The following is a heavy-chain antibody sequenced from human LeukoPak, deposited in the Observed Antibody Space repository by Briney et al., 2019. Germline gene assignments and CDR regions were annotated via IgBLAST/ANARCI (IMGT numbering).Heavy chain of an antibody. Sequence: GASVKVSCKASGGTFSSYAISWVRQAPGQGLEWMGWISAYNDTNYAQKFQGRITMTTDTSTSTAYMELRSLRSDDTAVYYCARDLKMGYSSGRYSWGTGSSNDYWGQGTLVTVSS. CDR2: ISAYNDT. CDR1: GGTFSSYA. V-gene: IGHV1-18*01. J-gene: IGHJ4*02. D-gene: IGHD6-19*01. CDR3: ARDLKMGYSSGRYSWGTGSSNDY.